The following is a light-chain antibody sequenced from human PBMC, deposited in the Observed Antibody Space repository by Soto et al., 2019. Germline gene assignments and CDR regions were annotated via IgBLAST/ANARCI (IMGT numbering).Light chain of an antibody. CDR1: QSVSGTN. Sequence: EIVLTQSPGTLSLSQGERATLSCRASQSVSGTNLAWYQQKPGQAPSLLMYGASTRATGIPYRFSGSGSGTDFSLTISRLEPEDFSVYYCQQYCDSPRTFGQGTKVDIK. V-gene: IGKV3-20*01. J-gene: IGKJ1*01. CDR3: QQYCDSPRT. CDR2: GAS.